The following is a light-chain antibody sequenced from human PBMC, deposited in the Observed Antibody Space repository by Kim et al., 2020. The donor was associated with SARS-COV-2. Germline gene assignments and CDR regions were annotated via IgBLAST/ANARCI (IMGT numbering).Light chain of an antibody. J-gene: IGKJ2*01. V-gene: IGKV3-15*01. Sequence: ETVLTQSPATLSVSPGERATLSCRASQSVRNNLAWYQQKPGLAPKLLIYGASTRATGVPTRFSGSGSGTDFTLTISSLQSEDFAIYYCQQYYGWPPNTFSQGTKLEI. CDR3: QQYYGWPPNT. CDR2: GAS. CDR1: QSVRNN.